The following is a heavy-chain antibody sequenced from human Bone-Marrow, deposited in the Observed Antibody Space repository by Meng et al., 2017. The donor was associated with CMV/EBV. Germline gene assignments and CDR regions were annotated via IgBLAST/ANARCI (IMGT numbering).Heavy chain of an antibody. CDR3: AREEYFSSSGDY. Sequence: ASVKVSCKASGYTFTSYGISWVRQAPGQGLEWMGWINPNSGGTNYAQKFQGRVTMTRDTSISTAYMELSRLGSDDTAVYYCAREEYFSSSGDYWGQGTLVTASS. CDR1: GYTFTSYG. J-gene: IGHJ4*02. D-gene: IGHD6-6*01. V-gene: IGHV1-2*02. CDR2: INPNSGGT.